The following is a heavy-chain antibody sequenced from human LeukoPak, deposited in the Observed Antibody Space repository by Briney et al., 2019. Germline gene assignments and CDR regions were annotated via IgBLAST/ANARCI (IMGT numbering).Heavy chain of an antibody. CDR3: ARGRDIVATWHWFDP. CDR1: GYTFTSYD. V-gene: IGHV1-8*01. Sequence: ASVKVSCKASGYTFTSYDINWVRQATGQGLEWMGWMNPNSGNTGYAQKFQGRVTMTRNTSISTAYMELSSLRSEDTAVYYCARGRDIVATWHWFDPWGQGTLVTVSS. J-gene: IGHJ5*02. D-gene: IGHD5-12*01. CDR2: MNPNSGNT.